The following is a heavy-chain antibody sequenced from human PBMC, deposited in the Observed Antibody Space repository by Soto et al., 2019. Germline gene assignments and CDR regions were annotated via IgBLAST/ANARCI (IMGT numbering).Heavy chain of an antibody. Sequence: QTLSLSCAISGDSVCRISAAWNWIRQSPSRGLEWLGRTYYRSKWYNDYAISVKSRITINPDTSKNQFSLQLNSVTLEDTAVYYCARDSWIQLGLRGYGMDVWGQGTTVTVSS. D-gene: IGHD5-18*01. CDR2: TYYRSKWYN. CDR1: GDSVCRISAA. CDR3: ARDSWIQLGLRGYGMDV. J-gene: IGHJ6*02. V-gene: IGHV6-1*01.